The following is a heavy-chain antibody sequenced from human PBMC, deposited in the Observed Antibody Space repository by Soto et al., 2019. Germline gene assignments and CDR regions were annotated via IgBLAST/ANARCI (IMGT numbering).Heavy chain of an antibody. V-gene: IGHV6-1*01. CDR3: ARDPPVMTEAYYYYYMDV. D-gene: IGHD2-21*02. CDR1: GDSVSSNSAA. CDR2: TYYRSKWYN. J-gene: IGHJ6*03. Sequence: SQTLSLTCAISGDSVSSNSAAWNWIRQSPSRGLEWLGRTYYRSKWYNDYAVSVKSRITINPDTSKNQFSLQLNSVTPEDTAVYYCARDPPVMTEAYYYYYMDVWGKGTTVTVSS.